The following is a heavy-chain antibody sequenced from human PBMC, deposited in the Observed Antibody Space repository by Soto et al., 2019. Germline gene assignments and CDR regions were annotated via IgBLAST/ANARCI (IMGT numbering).Heavy chain of an antibody. CDR3: ARDRGFGELLDAFDI. V-gene: IGHV1-18*01. D-gene: IGHD3-10*01. CDR2: ISAYNGNT. J-gene: IGHJ3*02. CDR1: GYTFTSYG. Sequence: ASVKVSCKASGYTFTSYGISWVRQAPGQGLEWMGWISAYNGNTNYAQKLQGRVTMTTDTSTSTAYMELRSLGSDDTAVYYGARDRGFGELLDAFDIWGQGTMVTVSS.